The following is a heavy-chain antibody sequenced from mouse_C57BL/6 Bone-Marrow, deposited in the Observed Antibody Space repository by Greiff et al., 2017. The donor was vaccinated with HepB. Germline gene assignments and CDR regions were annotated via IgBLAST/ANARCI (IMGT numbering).Heavy chain of an antibody. Sequence: EVKLVESAGGLVQPGSSMKLSCTASGFTFSDYYMAWVRQVPEKGLEWVANINYDGSSTYYLDSLKSRFIISRDNAKNILYLQMSSLKSEDTATYYCARDRRYFDVWGTGTTVTVSS. CDR2: INYDGSST. V-gene: IGHV5-16*01. CDR1: GFTFSDYY. J-gene: IGHJ1*03. CDR3: ARDRRYFDV.